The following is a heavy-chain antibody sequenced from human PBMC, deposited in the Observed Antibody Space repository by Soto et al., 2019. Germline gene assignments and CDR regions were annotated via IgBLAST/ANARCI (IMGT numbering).Heavy chain of an antibody. CDR3: ARIIAASGTGFDY. CDR2: IYPGDSDT. CDR1: GYTFISYW. J-gene: IGHJ4*02. D-gene: IGHD3-16*02. Sequence: EVQLVQSGAEMKKPGESLKISCKASGYTFISYWIAWVRQKPGKGLEWMGMIYPGDSDTRYSPSFQGQVTISADKSINTAYLQWSSLEASDTAVYYCARIIAASGTGFDYWGPGTLVAVSS. V-gene: IGHV5-51*01.